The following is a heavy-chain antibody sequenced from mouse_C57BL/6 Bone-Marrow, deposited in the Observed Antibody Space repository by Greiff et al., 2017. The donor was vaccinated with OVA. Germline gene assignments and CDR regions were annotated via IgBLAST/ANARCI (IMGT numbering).Heavy chain of an antibody. J-gene: IGHJ3*01. V-gene: IGHV1-26*01. Sequence: VQLQQSGPELVKPGASVKISCKASGYTFTDYYMNWVKQSHGKSLEWIGDINPNNGGTSYNQKFKGKATLTVDKSSSTAYMGLRSLTSEDSAVYYCARDYGSPWFAYWGQGTLVTVSA. CDR3: ARDYGSPWFAY. D-gene: IGHD1-1*01. CDR1: GYTFTDYY. CDR2: INPNNGGT.